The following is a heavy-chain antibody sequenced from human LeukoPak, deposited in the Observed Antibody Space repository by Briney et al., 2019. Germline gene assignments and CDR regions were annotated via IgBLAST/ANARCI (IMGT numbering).Heavy chain of an antibody. V-gene: IGHV4-4*02. J-gene: IGHJ4*02. CDR2: VHLSGAS. CDR1: GGSILTTNW. CDR3: TRESGAFSPFGF. Sequence: SETLSLTCAVSGGSILTTNWWSWVRQPPGKGLEWIGEVHLSGASNYNPSLKSRVNMSIDKSKNQLSLVLTSVPAADTAIYYCTRESGAFSPFGFWGQGTLVTVSS. D-gene: IGHD1-26*01.